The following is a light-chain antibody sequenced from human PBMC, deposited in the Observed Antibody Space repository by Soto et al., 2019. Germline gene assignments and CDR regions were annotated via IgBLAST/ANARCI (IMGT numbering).Light chain of an antibody. V-gene: IGLV2-11*01. CDR1: SSNVGGYNY. Sequence: QSALTQPRSVSGSPGQSVTISCTGTSSNVGGYNYVSWYQQHPGIAPKLMIYNVNKRPSGVPDRFSGSKSGTSATLGITGLQTGDEADYYCGTWDSSLSAVVFGGGTKLTVL. J-gene: IGLJ2*01. CDR2: NVN. CDR3: GTWDSSLSAVV.